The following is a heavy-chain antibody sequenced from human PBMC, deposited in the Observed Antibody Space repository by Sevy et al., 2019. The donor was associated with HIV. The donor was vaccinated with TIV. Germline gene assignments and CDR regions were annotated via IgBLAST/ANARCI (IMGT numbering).Heavy chain of an antibody. CDR2: ISTSSSYI. CDR1: GFTFSSYS. V-gene: IGHV3-21*01. CDR3: ARDEVGGSYWEFDY. Sequence: GGSLRLSCAASGFTFSSYSMNWVRQAPGKGLEWVSSISTSSSYIYYAYSVKGRFTISRDNAKNSLYLQMNSLRAEDTAVDYCARDEVGGSYWEFDYWGQGTLVTVSS. D-gene: IGHD1-26*01. J-gene: IGHJ4*02.